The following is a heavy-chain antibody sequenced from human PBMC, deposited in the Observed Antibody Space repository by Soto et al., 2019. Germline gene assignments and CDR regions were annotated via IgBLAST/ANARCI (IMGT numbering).Heavy chain of an antibody. CDR3: AREVQVHTPAFAY. D-gene: IGHD3-10*01. J-gene: IGHJ4*02. CDR1: GGTFNTYA. Sequence: QVQLVQSGAEMKKPGSSVKVSCQSSGGTFNTYAMNWVRQAPGQGPEWMGDISPMFGAANYAPKFQGRVTITAEDPTGTSYMQLSSLTSEDTALYFCAREVQVHTPAFAYWGQGTLVTVSS. V-gene: IGHV1-69*01. CDR2: ISPMFGAA.